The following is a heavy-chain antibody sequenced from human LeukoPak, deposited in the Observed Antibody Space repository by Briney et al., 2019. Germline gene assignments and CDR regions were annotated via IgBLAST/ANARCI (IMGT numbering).Heavy chain of an antibody. CDR2: IYYSGST. CDR3: TRLHYYDSSAYSRTPAYFQH. J-gene: IGHJ1*01. Sequence: TPGGSLRLSCVASGFTVSNNYMMWVRQAPGKGLEWIGSIYYSGSTYYNPSLKSRVTISVDTSKNQFSLKLSSVTAADTVVYYCTRLHYYDSSAYSRTPAYFQHWGQGTLVTVSS. D-gene: IGHD3-22*01. CDR1: GFTVSNNY. V-gene: IGHV4-39*01.